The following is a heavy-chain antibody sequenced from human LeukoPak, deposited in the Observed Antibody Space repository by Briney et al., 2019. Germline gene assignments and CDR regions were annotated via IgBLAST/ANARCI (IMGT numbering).Heavy chain of an antibody. Sequence: PGGSLRLSCAASGFTFSNYAVSWVRQAPGKGLEEVSAMSSSGGSTYYTDSVKGRFTISRDNSKNTLYLQMNSLRAEDTAVYYCALNYLLGAPGGSWGQGTLVTVSS. CDR3: ALNYLLGAPGGS. V-gene: IGHV3-23*01. D-gene: IGHD1-26*01. J-gene: IGHJ5*02. CDR2: MSSSGGST. CDR1: GFTFSNYA.